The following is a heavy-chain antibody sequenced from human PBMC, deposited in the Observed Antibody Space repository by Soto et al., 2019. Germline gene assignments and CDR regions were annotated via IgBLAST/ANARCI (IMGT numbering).Heavy chain of an antibody. CDR1: GGTFSSYT. D-gene: IGHD4-17*01. CDR3: ARDTPSNTVSFDY. J-gene: IGHJ4*02. CDR2: IIPILGIA. V-gene: IGHV1-69*08. Sequence: QVQLVQSGAEVKKPGSSVKVSCKASGGTFSSYTISWVRQAPGQGLEWMGRIIPILGIANYAQKFQGRVTITXDXCTSTAYMELSSLRSEDTAVYYCARDTPSNTVSFDYWGQGTLVTVSS.